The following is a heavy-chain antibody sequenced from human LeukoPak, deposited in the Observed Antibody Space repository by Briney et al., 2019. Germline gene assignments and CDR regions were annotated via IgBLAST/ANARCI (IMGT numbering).Heavy chain of an antibody. D-gene: IGHD3-10*01. V-gene: IGHV3-48*01. CDR1: GFTFISYS. J-gene: IGHJ3*02. Sequence: QSGGSLRLSCAASGFTFISYSMNWVRQAPGKVLEGVSYIGSSSSTIYYADSVKGRFTISRDNAKNSLSLQMNSLRAEDTAVYYCARVARGVSAFDIWGQGTMVTVSS. CDR2: IGSSSSTI. CDR3: ARVARGVSAFDI.